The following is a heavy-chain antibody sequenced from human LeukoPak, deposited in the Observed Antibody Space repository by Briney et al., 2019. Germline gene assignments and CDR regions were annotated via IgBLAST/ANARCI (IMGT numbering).Heavy chain of an antibody. Sequence: ASVKVSCKASGYTFTSYGISWVRQAPGQGLEWMGWISAYNGNTNYAQKLQGRVTMTTDTSTSTAYMELRSLRSDDTAVYYCARGQVVPAAYDYYYMDVWGKGTTVTVSS. CDR3: ARGQVVPAAYDYYYMDV. J-gene: IGHJ6*03. CDR2: ISAYNGNT. D-gene: IGHD2-2*01. CDR1: GYTFTSYG. V-gene: IGHV1-18*01.